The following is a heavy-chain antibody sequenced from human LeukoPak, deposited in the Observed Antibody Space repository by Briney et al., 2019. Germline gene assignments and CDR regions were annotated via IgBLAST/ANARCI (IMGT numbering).Heavy chain of an antibody. V-gene: IGHV3-23*01. CDR1: GSTFSSYA. Sequence: GSLRLSCAASGSTFSSYAMSWVRQAPGKGLEWVSVISASGGSTYYADSVKGRFTISRDNSKNTLYLQMNSLRAEDTAVYYCAKGDGYGDYDWFDPWGQGTLVTVSS. CDR3: AKGDGYGDYDWFDP. CDR2: ISASGGST. J-gene: IGHJ5*02. D-gene: IGHD4-17*01.